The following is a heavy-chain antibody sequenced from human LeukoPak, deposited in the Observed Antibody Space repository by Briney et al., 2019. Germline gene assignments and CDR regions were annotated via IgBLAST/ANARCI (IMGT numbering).Heavy chain of an antibody. CDR2: IKSKTDGGTT. CDR1: GFTFSNAW. V-gene: IGHV3-15*05. D-gene: IGHD3-16*01. CDR3: ARGDLDY. J-gene: IGHJ4*02. Sequence: PGGSLRLSCAASGFTFSNAWMSWVRQAPGKGLEWVGRIKSKTDGGTTDYAAPVKGRFTISRDNAKNTLYLQMNSLRAEDTAVYYCARGDLDYWGQGTLVTVSS.